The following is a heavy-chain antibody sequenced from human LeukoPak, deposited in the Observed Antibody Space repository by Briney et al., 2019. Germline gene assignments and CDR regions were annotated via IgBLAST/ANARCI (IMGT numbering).Heavy chain of an antibody. V-gene: IGHV3-53*01. J-gene: IGHJ4*02. CDR2: IYSGGST. D-gene: IGHD6-13*01. CDR1: GFTVSSNY. Sequence: GGSLRLSCAASGFTVSSNYMSWVRQAPGKGLEWVSVIYSGGSTYYADSVKGRFTISRDNSKNTLYLQMNSLRAEDTAVYYCARVLRPYSSSFDYWGQGTLVTVSS. CDR3: ARVLRPYSSSFDY.